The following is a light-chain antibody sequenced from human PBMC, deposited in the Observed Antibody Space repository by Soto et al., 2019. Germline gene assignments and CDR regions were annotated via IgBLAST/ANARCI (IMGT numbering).Light chain of an antibody. CDR1: QSVRID. V-gene: IGKV3-15*01. Sequence: EIVMTQSPATVPVSPGERVTLSCRASQSVRIDLAWYEQKRGQAPRLXIYGASTRETDIRPSFTGSGSGTEFTRTISSLQSEDIAVYYCQQYNKWTQTFGQGTKVDIK. CDR2: GAS. J-gene: IGKJ1*01. CDR3: QQYNKWTQT.